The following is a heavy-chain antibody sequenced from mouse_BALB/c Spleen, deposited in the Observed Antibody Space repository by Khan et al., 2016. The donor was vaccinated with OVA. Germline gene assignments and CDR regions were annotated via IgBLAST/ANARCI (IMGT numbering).Heavy chain of an antibody. CDR3: ARNREPDYFDY. CDR1: GLSLTNYG. V-gene: IGHV2-9*02. J-gene: IGHJ2*01. Sequence: VQLQESGPGLVAPSQSLSITCTVSGLSLTNYGVHWVRQPPGKGLEWLGVIWAGGSTNYNSALMSRLSISKDNSKSQVFLKMNSLQTDDTAMYFCARNREPDYFDYWGQGTTLTVSS. CDR2: IWAGGST.